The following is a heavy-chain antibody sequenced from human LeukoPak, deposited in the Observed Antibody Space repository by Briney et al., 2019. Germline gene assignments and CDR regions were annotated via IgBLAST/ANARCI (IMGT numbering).Heavy chain of an antibody. CDR1: GGSISSYY. V-gene: IGHV4-59*01. CDR3: ARGRVTAMVARYWYFDL. J-gene: IGHJ2*01. Sequence: SETLSLTCTVSGGSISSYYWSWIRQPPGKGLEWIGYIYYSGSTNYNPSLKSRVTISVDTSKNQFSLKLSSVTAADTAVYYCARGRVTAMVARYWYFDLWGRGTLVTVSS. D-gene: IGHD5-18*01. CDR2: IYYSGST.